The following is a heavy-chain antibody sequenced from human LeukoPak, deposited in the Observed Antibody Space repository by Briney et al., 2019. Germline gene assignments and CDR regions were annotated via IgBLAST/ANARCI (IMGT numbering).Heavy chain of an antibody. D-gene: IGHD6-19*01. CDR3: TREGSGSSNYPHFDY. CDR2: ISSKPYGATT. Sequence: GGSLRLSCTASGFTFGDYAMSWFRQAPGKGLECVGLISSKPYGATTEYVASAKGRFFISRDDSKSIAYLQMNSLKTEDTAVYYCTREGSGSSNYPHFDYWGQGTLVTVSS. V-gene: IGHV3-49*03. CDR1: GFTFGDYA. J-gene: IGHJ4*02.